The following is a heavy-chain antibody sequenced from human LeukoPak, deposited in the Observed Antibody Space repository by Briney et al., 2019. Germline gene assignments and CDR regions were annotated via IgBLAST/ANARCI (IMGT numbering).Heavy chain of an antibody. J-gene: IGHJ4*02. Sequence: GGSLRLSCAASGFIFSSYWMRWVRQAPGKGLDWVATMKGDGSEQFYADSVKGRFTVSRDSAENTVYPQMNSLRAEDSAVYYCEYTGTPHWGQGTLVTVSS. V-gene: IGHV3-7*01. CDR3: EYTGTPH. D-gene: IGHD1-7*01. CDR2: MKGDGSEQ. CDR1: GFIFSSYW.